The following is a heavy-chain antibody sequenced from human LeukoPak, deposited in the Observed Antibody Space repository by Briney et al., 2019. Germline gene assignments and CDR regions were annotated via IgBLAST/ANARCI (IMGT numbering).Heavy chain of an antibody. V-gene: IGHV3-23*01. D-gene: IGHD1-1*01. CDR1: GFTFSSYA. J-gene: IGHJ3*02. CDR2: ISGSGGST. Sequence: GGSLRLSCAASGFTFSSYAMSWVRQTPGKWLEWVSAISGSGGSTYYADSVKGRFTISRDNSKNTLYLLMNSLRAEDTAVYYCAKDLANWNDRGTFDIWGQGTMVTVSS. CDR3: AKDLANWNDRGTFDI.